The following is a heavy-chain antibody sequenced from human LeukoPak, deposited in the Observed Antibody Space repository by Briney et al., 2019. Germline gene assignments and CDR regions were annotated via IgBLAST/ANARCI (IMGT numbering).Heavy chain of an antibody. CDR2: INPDSGGT. CDR1: GGTFSSYA. V-gene: IGHV1-2*02. Sequence: ASVKVSCKASGGTFSSYAISWVRQAPGQGLEWMGWINPDSGGTKYAQKFQGRVTMTRDTSISTAYMELSRLRSDDTAMYYCAREDWFDPWGQGTLVTVSS. CDR3: AREDWFDP. J-gene: IGHJ5*02.